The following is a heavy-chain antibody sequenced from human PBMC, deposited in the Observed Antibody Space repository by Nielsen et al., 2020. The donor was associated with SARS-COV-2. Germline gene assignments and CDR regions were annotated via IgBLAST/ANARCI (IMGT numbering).Heavy chain of an antibody. CDR3: GRDWGVDPFHYGMAV. CDR1: GFPFSSYG. D-gene: IGHD3-16*01. Sequence: SCEASGFPFSSYGMHWVRQAPGKGLEWVSVIWYDGSNKNYAESVKGRFTISRDNSKNTLYLQMNSLRVEDTAVYYCGRDWGVDPFHYGMAVWGQGTTVTVSS. V-gene: IGHV3-33*01. J-gene: IGHJ6*02. CDR2: IWYDGSNK.